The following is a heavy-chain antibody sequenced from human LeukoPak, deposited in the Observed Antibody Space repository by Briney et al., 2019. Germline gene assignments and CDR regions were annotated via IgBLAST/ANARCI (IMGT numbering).Heavy chain of an antibody. CDR1: GGSISSYY. CDR2: IYYSGRS. Sequence: SSETLSLTCTVSGGSISSYYWSWIRQPPGKGLEWIGYIYYSGRSNYNPSLKSRVTMSVDTSKNQFSLNLTSVTAADTAVYYCARYGCGDACYYFEYWGQGALVTVSS. J-gene: IGHJ4*02. D-gene: IGHD2-21*02. V-gene: IGHV4-59*01. CDR3: ARYGCGDACYYFEY.